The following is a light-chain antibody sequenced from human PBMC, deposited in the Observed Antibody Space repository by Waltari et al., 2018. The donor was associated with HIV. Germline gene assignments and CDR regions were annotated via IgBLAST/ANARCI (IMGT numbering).Light chain of an antibody. Sequence: QSALTQPRSVSGSPGQSVTISCTGTSRYVNHYNYVSWYQHHPGEAPQLVLFGVNKRPSGVPDRFPCSNSGNTASLTISGLQAEDEGHYYCCSYAGSNIHWVFGGWTKLTVL. CDR2: GVN. J-gene: IGLJ3*02. CDR1: SRYVNHYNY. V-gene: IGLV2-11*01. CDR3: CSYAGSNIHWV.